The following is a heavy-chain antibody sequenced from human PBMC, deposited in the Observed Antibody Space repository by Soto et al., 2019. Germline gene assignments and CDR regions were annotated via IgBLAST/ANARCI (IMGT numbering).Heavy chain of an antibody. J-gene: IGHJ6*02. CDR1: GGSFSGYY. V-gene: IGHV4-34*01. CDR3: ARGRTTVTYYYYGMDV. Sequence: QVQLQQWGAGLLKPSETLSLTCAVYGGSFSGYYWSWIRQPPGKGLEWIGDINHSGSTNYNPSLKSRVTISVDTSKNQFSLKLSSVTAADTAVYYCARGRTTVTYYYYGMDVWGQGTTVTVSS. CDR2: INHSGST. D-gene: IGHD4-4*01.